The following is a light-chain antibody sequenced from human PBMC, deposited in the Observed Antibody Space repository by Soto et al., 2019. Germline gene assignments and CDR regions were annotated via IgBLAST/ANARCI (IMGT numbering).Light chain of an antibody. J-gene: IGKJ5*01. CDR2: SAS. V-gene: IGKV3-20*01. Sequence: EIVLTQSPGTLSLSPGERATLSCRASQSVGSSYLTWYQQKPGQAPRLLISSASSSATGIPDRFSGSGSGTDFTLTISRLEPEAFAVYYCQQYGISPPNTFGQGTRLEIK. CDR1: QSVGSSY. CDR3: QQYGISPPNT.